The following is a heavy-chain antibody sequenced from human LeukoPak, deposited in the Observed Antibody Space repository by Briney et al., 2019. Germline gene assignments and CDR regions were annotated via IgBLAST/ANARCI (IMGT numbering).Heavy chain of an antibody. CDR1: GGSFSGYY. Sequence: SETLSLTCAVYGGSFSGYYWSWIRQPPGKGLEWIGEINHSGSTNYNPSLKSRVTISVDTSKNQFSLKLSSVTAADTAVYYCARGGYGDYGVDYWGQGTLVTVSS. J-gene: IGHJ4*02. CDR3: ARGGYGDYGVDY. CDR2: INHSGST. D-gene: IGHD4-17*01. V-gene: IGHV4-34*01.